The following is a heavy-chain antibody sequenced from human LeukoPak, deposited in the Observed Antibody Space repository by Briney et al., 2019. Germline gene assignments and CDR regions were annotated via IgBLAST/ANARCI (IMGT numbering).Heavy chain of an antibody. J-gene: IGHJ3*02. D-gene: IGHD3-22*01. CDR2: ISSSSSTI. CDR1: GFTFSSYS. Sequence: GGSLRLSCAASGFTFSSYSMNWVRQAPGKGLEWVSYISSSSSTIYYADSVKGRFTISRDNAKNSLYLQMNSLRAEDTAVYYCARNPPGITMIGDAFDIWGQGTMVTVSS. CDR3: ARNPPGITMIGDAFDI. V-gene: IGHV3-48*01.